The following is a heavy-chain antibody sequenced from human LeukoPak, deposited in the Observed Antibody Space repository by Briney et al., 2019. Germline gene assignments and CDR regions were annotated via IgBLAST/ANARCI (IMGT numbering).Heavy chain of an antibody. J-gene: IGHJ3*02. V-gene: IGHV3-21*01. D-gene: IGHD5-18*01. Sequence: GGSLRLSCAASRFIFSSYPMNWVRQAPGKGLEWVSSISSTSAFIFYADSVKGRFTMSRDNAKNSLYLQMDSLRAEDTAVYYCARESEALGAMVIDAFDIWGQGTMVTVSS. CDR2: ISSTSAFI. CDR3: ARESEALGAMVIDAFDI. CDR1: RFIFSSYP.